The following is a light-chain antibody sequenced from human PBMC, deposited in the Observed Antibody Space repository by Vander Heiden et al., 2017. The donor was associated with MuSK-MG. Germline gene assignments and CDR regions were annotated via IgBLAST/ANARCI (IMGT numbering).Light chain of an antibody. Sequence: DIVMTQSPDSLAVSLGERATINCKSSQSVLYSSNNKNYLTWYQQKPGQPPKLLLYWASTRESGVPDRFNGSGSGTDFTLTISSLQAEDVAVYYCQQDDSTPLTFGGGTKVEIK. CDR1: QSVLYSSNNKNY. J-gene: IGKJ4*01. CDR3: QQDDSTPLT. V-gene: IGKV4-1*01. CDR2: WAS.